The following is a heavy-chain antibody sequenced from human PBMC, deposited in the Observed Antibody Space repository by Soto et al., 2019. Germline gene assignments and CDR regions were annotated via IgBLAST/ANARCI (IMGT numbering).Heavy chain of an antibody. CDR3: ARESSPGIAVAGTGVDY. V-gene: IGHV3-33*01. D-gene: IGHD6-19*01. CDR2: IWYDGSNK. Sequence: QVQLGESGGGVVQPGRSLRLSCAASGYTLSSYGMHWVRQAPGKGLEWVAVIWYDGSNKYYADSVKGRFTISRDNSKNTLYLQMNSLRAEDTAVYYCARESSPGIAVAGTGVDYWGQGTLVTVSS. J-gene: IGHJ4*02. CDR1: GYTLSSYG.